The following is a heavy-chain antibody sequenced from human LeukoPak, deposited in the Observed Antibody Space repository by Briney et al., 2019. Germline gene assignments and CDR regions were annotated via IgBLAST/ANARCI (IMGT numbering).Heavy chain of an antibody. CDR3: ARTFMVRGVLRWFDP. J-gene: IGHJ5*02. CDR1: GGSISSYY. Sequence: SETLSLTCTVSGGSISSYYWSWIRQPPGKGLEWIGYIYYSGSTNYNPSLKSRVTISVDTSKNQFSLKLSSVTAADTAVYYCARTFMVRGVLRWFDPWGQGTLVTVSS. D-gene: IGHD3-10*01. V-gene: IGHV4-59*01. CDR2: IYYSGST.